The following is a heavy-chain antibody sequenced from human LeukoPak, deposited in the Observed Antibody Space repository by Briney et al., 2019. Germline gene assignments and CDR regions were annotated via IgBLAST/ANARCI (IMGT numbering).Heavy chain of an antibody. CDR3: AKQASLLRFLEGPSFDY. CDR2: IRYDGSNK. Sequence: PGGSLRLSCAASGFTFSSYGTHWVRQAPGKGLEWVAFIRYDGSNKYYADSVKGRFTISRDNSKNTLYLQMNSLRAEDTAVYYCAKQASLLRFLEGPSFDYWGQGTLVTVSS. D-gene: IGHD3-3*01. J-gene: IGHJ4*02. V-gene: IGHV3-30*02. CDR1: GFTFSSYG.